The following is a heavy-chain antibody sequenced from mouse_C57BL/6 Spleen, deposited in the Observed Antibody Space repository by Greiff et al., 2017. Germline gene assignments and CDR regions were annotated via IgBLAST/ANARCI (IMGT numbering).Heavy chain of an antibody. CDR2: IDPSASYT. CDR3: SRGLRRGWYFDV. V-gene: IGHV1-50*01. Sequence: QVQLQQPGAELVKPGASVKLSCKASGYTFTSYWMQWVKQRPGQGLEWIGEIDPSASYTNSNQKFKGKATLTVATSSSTAYLQLSSLKSEDSAVYYCSRGLRRGWYFDVWGTGTTVTVSS. D-gene: IGHD2-2*01. J-gene: IGHJ1*03. CDR1: GYTFTSYW.